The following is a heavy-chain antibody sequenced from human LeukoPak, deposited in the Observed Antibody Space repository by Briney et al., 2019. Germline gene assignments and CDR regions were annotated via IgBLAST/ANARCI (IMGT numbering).Heavy chain of an antibody. CDR1: GFTVSGNY. CDR2: IYSGGTT. Sequence: PGGSLRLSCAASGFTVSGNYMSWVRQAPGKGLEWVSLIYSGGTTYYADSVKGRFTISRDNAKNSLYLQMNSLRAEDTALYYCAKDINYGNYVLVRYFDLWGRGTLVTVSS. CDR3: AKDINYGNYVLVRYFDL. V-gene: IGHV3-53*05. J-gene: IGHJ2*01. D-gene: IGHD4-11*01.